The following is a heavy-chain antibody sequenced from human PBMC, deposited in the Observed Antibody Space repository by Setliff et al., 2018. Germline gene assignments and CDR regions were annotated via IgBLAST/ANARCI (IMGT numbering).Heavy chain of an antibody. CDR1: GYSFTSYG. D-gene: IGHD2-2*01. CDR2: ISAYNDNK. J-gene: IGHJ4*02. CDR3: ARLVRYCTRTSCQRTSGAEL. V-gene: IGHV1-18*01. Sequence: GASVKVSCKASGYSFTSYGISWVRQAPGQGLEWMGWISAYNDNKNYAQRFQGRVTLTTDTSTSTAYMEVKSLTSDDTAIYYCARLVRYCTRTSCQRTSGAELWGQGTLVTVSS.